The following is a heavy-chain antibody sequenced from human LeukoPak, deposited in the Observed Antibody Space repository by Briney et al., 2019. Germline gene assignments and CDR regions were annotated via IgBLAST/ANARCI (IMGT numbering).Heavy chain of an antibody. Sequence: ASVKVSCKASGYTFTGYYMHWVRQVPGQGLEWMGWINPNSGGTNYAQKFQGRVTMTRDTSISTAYMELSRLRSDDTAVYYCARVYYDSLQNAFDIWGQGTMVTVSS. V-gene: IGHV1-2*02. CDR2: INPNSGGT. CDR3: ARVYYDSLQNAFDI. CDR1: GYTFTGYY. J-gene: IGHJ3*02. D-gene: IGHD3-22*01.